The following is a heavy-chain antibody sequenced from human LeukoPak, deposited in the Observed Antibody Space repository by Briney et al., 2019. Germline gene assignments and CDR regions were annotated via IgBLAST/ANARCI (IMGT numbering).Heavy chain of an antibody. CDR2: ISGSGGST. Sequence: GGSLRLSCAASGFTFSSYAMSRVRQAPGKGLEWVSAISGSGGSTYYADSVKGRFTISRDNSKNTLYLQMNSLRAEDTAVYYCAKDRPPQYDSGTYSDYWGQGTLVTVSS. CDR1: GFTFSSYA. CDR3: AKDRPPQYDSGTYSDY. V-gene: IGHV3-23*01. J-gene: IGHJ4*02. D-gene: IGHD3-10*01.